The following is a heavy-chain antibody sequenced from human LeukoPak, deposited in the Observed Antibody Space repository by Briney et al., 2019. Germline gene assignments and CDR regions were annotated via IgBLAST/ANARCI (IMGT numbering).Heavy chain of an antibody. CDR1: GFTVSSNY. Sequence: GGSLRLSCAASGFTVSSNYMSWVRQAPGKGLEWVSVIYSGGSTYYADSVKGRFTISRDNSKNTLYLQMNSLRAEDTAVYYCARSSLYYYDSSDRKHDAFDIWGQGTMVTVSS. J-gene: IGHJ3*02. V-gene: IGHV3-66*01. D-gene: IGHD3-22*01. CDR2: IYSGGST. CDR3: ARSSLYYYDSSDRKHDAFDI.